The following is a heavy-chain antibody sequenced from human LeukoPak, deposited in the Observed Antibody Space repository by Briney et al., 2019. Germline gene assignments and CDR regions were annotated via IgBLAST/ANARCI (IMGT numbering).Heavy chain of an antibody. CDR2: ISSSGSTI. V-gene: IGHV3-48*04. Sequence: GGSLRLSCAASGFTFSSYSMNWVRQAPGKGLEWVSYISSSGSTIYYADSVKGRFTISRDNAKNSLFLQMNSLRAEDTAVYYCARVLRYCSGGNCYSGGLGYMDVWGKGTTVTISS. CDR1: GFTFSSYS. CDR3: ARVLRYCSGGNCYSGGLGYMDV. D-gene: IGHD2-15*01. J-gene: IGHJ6*03.